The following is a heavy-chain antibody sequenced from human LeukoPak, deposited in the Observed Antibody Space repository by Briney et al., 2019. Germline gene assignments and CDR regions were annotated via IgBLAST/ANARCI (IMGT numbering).Heavy chain of an antibody. V-gene: IGHV4-59*13. J-gene: IGHJ4*02. Sequence: SETLSLTCTVSGGSITNNYWAWIRQPPGKGLEWIGYTHDSGNSNYNPSLRSRVTISIDTSKNQFSLKLTSVTAADTAVYYCARDRSAAPADFWGQGTLVTVSS. CDR2: THDSGNS. CDR3: ARDRSAAPADF. D-gene: IGHD6-13*01. CDR1: GGSITNNY.